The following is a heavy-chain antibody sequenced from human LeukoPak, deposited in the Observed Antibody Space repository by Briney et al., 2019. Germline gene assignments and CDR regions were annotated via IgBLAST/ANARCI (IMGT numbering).Heavy chain of an antibody. V-gene: IGHV4-59*01. CDR2: IYYSGST. Sequence: PSETLSLTCTVSGGSISSYYWSWIRQPPGKGLEWLGYIYYSGSTNYNPSLKSRVTISVDTSKNQFSLKLSSVTAADTAVYYCANLGYCSSTSCSDRDYWGQGTLVTVSS. CDR1: GGSISSYY. D-gene: IGHD2-2*01. J-gene: IGHJ4*02. CDR3: ANLGYCSSTSCSDRDY.